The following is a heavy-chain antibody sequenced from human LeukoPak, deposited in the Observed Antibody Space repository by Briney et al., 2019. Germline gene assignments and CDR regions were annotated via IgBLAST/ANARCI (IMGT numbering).Heavy chain of an antibody. Sequence: SETLSLTCTVSGGSISSSSYYWGWIRQPPGKGLEWIGTIYYSGTTYYNPSLKSRVTISADTSKNHFSLRLSSVTAADTAVYYCARPGHSYYYMDVWGKGTTVTVSS. D-gene: IGHD1-1*01. CDR3: ARPGHSYYYMDV. J-gene: IGHJ6*03. CDR2: IYYSGTT. CDR1: GGSISSSSYY. V-gene: IGHV4-39*02.